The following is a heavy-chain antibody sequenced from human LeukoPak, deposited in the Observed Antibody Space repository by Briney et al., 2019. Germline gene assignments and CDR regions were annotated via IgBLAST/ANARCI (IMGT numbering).Heavy chain of an antibody. CDR3: ARGYCSSTSCYAPTDY. CDR1: GYTFTGYY. J-gene: IGHJ4*02. V-gene: IGHV1-2*02. D-gene: IGHD2-2*01. Sequence: ASVKVSCKASGYTFTGYYMHWVRQAPGQGLEWMGWINPNSGGTNYAQKFQGRVTMTRDTSISTAYMELSRLRSEDMAVYYCARGYCSSTSCYAPTDYWGQGTLVTVSS. CDR2: INPNSGGT.